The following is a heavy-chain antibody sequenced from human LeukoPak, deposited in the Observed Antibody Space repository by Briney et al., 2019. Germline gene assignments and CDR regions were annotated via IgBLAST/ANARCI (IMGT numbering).Heavy chain of an antibody. CDR1: GFTFRSYA. Sequence: GGSLRLSSAASGFTFRSYAMSWVRQAPGKGLEWVSAISASGRSTYYADSVKGRFTISRDNSKNTLYLQMNSLRAEDTAVYYCAKDACGGDCYSHFDYWGQGTLVTVSS. CDR2: ISASGRST. D-gene: IGHD2-21*02. J-gene: IGHJ4*02. CDR3: AKDACGGDCYSHFDY. V-gene: IGHV3-23*01.